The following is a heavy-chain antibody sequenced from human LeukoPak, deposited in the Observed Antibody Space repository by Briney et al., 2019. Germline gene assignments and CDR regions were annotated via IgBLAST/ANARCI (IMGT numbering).Heavy chain of an antibody. CDR2: TNHSGST. V-gene: IGHV4-34*01. Sequence: SETLSLTRAVYGGPFSGYYWSWIRQPPGKGLEWIGETNHSGSTNYNPSLKSRVTISVDTSKNQFSLKLSSVTAADTAVYYCARGSAARPAWGQGTLVTVSS. J-gene: IGHJ4*02. D-gene: IGHD6-6*01. CDR1: GGPFSGYY. CDR3: ARGSAARPA.